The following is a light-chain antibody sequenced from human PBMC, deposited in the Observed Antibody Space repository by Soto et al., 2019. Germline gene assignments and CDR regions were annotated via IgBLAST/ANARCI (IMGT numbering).Light chain of an antibody. V-gene: IGKV3D-15*01. CDR3: QQYNNWPLT. CDR2: DAS. CDR1: QSVSST. J-gene: IGKJ4*01. Sequence: EIVMTQSPGTLSVSPGERATLSCRASQSVSSTVAWYQQKPGHAPRLLIYDASNRATGIPARFSGSGSGTEFTLTISSLQSEDFAVYYCQQYNNWPLTFGGGTKVEIK.